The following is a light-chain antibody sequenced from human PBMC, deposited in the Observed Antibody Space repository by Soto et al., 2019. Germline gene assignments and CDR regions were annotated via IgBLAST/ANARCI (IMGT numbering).Light chain of an antibody. J-gene: IGKJ1*01. CDR3: HQYASSPQT. V-gene: IGKV3-20*01. Sequence: EIVLTQSPGTLSLSPGERATLSCRASQSVAKNYLAWYQQEPGQAPRLLIYGPSSRATGIPDRFSGSGSGTDFTLTISRLEPEDFGVYYCHQYASSPQTFGQGTKVEIK. CDR1: QSVAKNY. CDR2: GPS.